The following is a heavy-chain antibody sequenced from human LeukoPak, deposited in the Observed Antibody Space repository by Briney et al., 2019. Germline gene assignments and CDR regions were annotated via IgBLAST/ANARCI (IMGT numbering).Heavy chain of an antibody. CDR1: GYTFTGYY. D-gene: IGHD2-2*01. J-gene: IGHJ6*03. CDR2: INPNSGGT. Sequence: ASVKVSCKASGYTFTGYYMHWVRQAPGQGLEWMGWINPNSGGTNYAQKFQGGVTMTRDTSISTAYMELSRLRSDDTAVYYCASPGGQLLRNYYYYYMDVWGKGTTVTVSS. CDR3: ASPGGQLLRNYYYYYMDV. V-gene: IGHV1-2*02.